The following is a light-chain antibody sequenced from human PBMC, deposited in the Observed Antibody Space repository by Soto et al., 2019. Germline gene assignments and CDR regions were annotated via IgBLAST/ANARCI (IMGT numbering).Light chain of an antibody. Sequence: EVVMTQSTATLSVSPGERATLSCRTSQSVYNNLAWYLQKPGQAPRLLISGASTRATGIPARFSVSGSGTEFTLTINRLQSEDFAVYDCQQYNSWTLTFGRGTKVEI. V-gene: IGKV3D-15*01. CDR1: QSVYNN. CDR3: QQYNSWTLT. CDR2: GAS. J-gene: IGKJ4*01.